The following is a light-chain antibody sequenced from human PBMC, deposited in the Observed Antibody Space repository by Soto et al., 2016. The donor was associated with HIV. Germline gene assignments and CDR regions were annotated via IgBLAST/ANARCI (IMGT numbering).Light chain of an antibody. CDR3: LQDYAYQWT. Sequence: IQMTQTPSSLSASVGDRVTITCRASQGDKNELGWFQQKPGKAPKLLIYATSRLQSGVPSRFSGSGSDTNFSLTISSLQPEDFATYFCLQDYAYQWTFGQGTKVE. CDR2: ATS. CDR1: QGDKNE. V-gene: IGKV1-6*01. J-gene: IGKJ1*01.